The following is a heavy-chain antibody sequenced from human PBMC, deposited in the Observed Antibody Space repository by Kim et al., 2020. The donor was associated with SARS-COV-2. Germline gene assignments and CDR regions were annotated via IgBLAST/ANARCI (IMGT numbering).Heavy chain of an antibody. CDR3: ATNLNDYGGNSWFDP. J-gene: IGHJ5*02. CDR1: GYTFTSYA. Sequence: ASVKVSCKASGYTFTSYAMHWVRQAPGQRLEWMGWINAGNGNTKYSQKFQGRVTITRVTSASTAYMELSSLRSEDTAVYYCATNLNDYGGNSWFDPWGQGTLVTVSS. V-gene: IGHV1-3*01. CDR2: INAGNGNT. D-gene: IGHD4-17*01.